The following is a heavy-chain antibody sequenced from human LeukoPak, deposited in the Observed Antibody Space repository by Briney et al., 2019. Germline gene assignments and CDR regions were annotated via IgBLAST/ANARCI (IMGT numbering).Heavy chain of an antibody. CDR3: ARDGAYDFWSGYRD. CDR1: GGSISSGSYY. CDR2: IYTSGST. V-gene: IGHV4-61*02. J-gene: IGHJ4*02. D-gene: IGHD3-3*01. Sequence: PSQTLSLTCTVSGGSISSGSYYWSWIRQPAGKGLEWIGRIYTSGSTNYNPSLKSRVTISVDTSKNQFSLKLSSVTAADPAVYYCARDGAYDFWSGYRDWGQGTLVTVSS.